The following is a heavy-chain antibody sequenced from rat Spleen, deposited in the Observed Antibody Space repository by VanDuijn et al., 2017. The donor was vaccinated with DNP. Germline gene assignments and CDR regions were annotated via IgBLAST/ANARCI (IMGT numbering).Heavy chain of an antibody. CDR2: ISTGGGNT. CDR1: GFTFSNYY. Sequence: EVQLVESGGGLVQPGRSLKLSCAASGFTFSNYYMAWVRQAPTKGLEWVASISTGGGNTYYRDSVKGRFTISRDNAKSTLYLQMSKLGSEDTAIYYCAKGPNYGGWSDYFDYWGQGVMVTVSS. CDR3: AKGPNYGGWSDYFDY. D-gene: IGHD1-11*01. J-gene: IGHJ2*01. V-gene: IGHV5-25*01.